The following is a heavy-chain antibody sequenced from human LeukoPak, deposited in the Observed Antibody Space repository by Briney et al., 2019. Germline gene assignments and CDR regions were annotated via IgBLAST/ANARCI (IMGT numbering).Heavy chain of an antibody. CDR3: AKARTDMFSLSWFDY. V-gene: IGHV3-23*01. CDR1: GFTFANYA. J-gene: IGHJ4*02. CDR2: ISGYGDSK. Sequence: PGGSLRLSCAASGFTFANYATSWVRQAPGKGLEWVSGISGYGDSKYHAASVNGRFTISRDNSKNTLYLQMNSLGAEDTAVYYCAKARTDMFSLSWFDYWGRGTLVTVSS. D-gene: IGHD3-10*02.